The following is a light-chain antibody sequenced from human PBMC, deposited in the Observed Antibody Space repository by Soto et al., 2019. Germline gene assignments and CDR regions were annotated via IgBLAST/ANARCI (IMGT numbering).Light chain of an antibody. J-gene: IGLJ2*01. V-gene: IGLV2-14*01. CDR2: DVS. Sequence: SALTQPASVSGSPGQSITISCTGTSSDVGGYNYVSWYQQHPGKAPKLMIYDVSNRPSGVSNRFSGSKSGNTAYLTISGLQAEDEADYYCSSYTSSSTLRVFGGGTKVTVL. CDR3: SSYTSSSTLRV. CDR1: SSDVGGYNY.